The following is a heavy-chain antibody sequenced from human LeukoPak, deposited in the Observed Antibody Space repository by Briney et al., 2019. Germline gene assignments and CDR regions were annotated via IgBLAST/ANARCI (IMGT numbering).Heavy chain of an antibody. V-gene: IGHV5-51*01. Sequence: GGSLKISCLGSGYSFTSYWIGWVRQRPGKGVEWMVIIYPGDSDTRYKPSFQGQVTISADKSISTAYLQWSSLKASDTAMYYCATTGYTSRCAIDYWGQGALVTVSS. D-gene: IGHD6-13*01. J-gene: IGHJ4*02. CDR1: GYSFTSYW. CDR3: ATTGYTSRCAIDY. CDR2: IYPGDSDT.